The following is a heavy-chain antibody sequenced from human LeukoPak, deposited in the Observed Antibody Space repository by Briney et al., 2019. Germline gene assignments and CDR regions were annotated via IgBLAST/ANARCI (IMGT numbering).Heavy chain of an antibody. CDR2: IYDSGTT. D-gene: IGHD4-17*01. CDR1: GGSMSSYY. Sequence: PSETLSLTCTVSGGSMSSYYWSWIRQPPGKGLEWIWYIYDSGTTNHNPSLKSRVTISVDTSKNQFSLKLSSVTAADTAVYYCARTTVTVSHFDYWGQGTLVTVSS. J-gene: IGHJ4*02. V-gene: IGHV4-59*08. CDR3: ARTTVTVSHFDY.